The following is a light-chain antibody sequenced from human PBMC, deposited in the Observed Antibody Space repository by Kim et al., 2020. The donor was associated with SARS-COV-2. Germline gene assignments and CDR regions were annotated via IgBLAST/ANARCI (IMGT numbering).Light chain of an antibody. V-gene: IGKV3-15*01. CDR2: DAS. CDR3: QHYFNWPST. J-gene: IGKJ5*01. CDR1: QSISST. Sequence: EIVMTQSPATLSVSPGERTTLSCRASQSISSTVAWYQQKPGQAPRLLIHDASIRATGIPARFSGSGSGTEFTLTISSLQSEDFAVYYCQHYFNWPSTFGQGTRLEIK.